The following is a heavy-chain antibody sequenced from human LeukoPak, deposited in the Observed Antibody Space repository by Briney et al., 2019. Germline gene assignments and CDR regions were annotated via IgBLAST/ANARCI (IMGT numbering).Heavy chain of an antibody. CDR3: ARGASQGADY. D-gene: IGHD2-2*01. V-gene: IGHV4-39*07. Sequence: PSETLSLTCTVSGGSISSTFYYWGWIRQPPGKGLEWIGSIYYTGSSDYNPSLKSRVTISVDTSKNQFSLKLSSVTAADTAVYYCARGASQGADYWGQGTLVTVSS. CDR1: GGSISSTFYY. J-gene: IGHJ4*02. CDR2: IYYTGSS.